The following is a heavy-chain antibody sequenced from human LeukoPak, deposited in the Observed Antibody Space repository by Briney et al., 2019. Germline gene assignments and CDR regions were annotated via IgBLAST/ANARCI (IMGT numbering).Heavy chain of an antibody. D-gene: IGHD6-19*01. Sequence: KPSETLSVACAVHGGSSSGYYWSWIRQPPGKGLEWIGEINHSGSTNYNPSLKSRVTISVDTSKNQFSLKLSSVTAADTAMYYCARESTTVAGTRDYWRQGTLVTVSS. CDR2: INHSGST. CDR1: GGSSSGYY. V-gene: IGHV4-34*01. CDR3: ARESTTVAGTRDY. J-gene: IGHJ4*02.